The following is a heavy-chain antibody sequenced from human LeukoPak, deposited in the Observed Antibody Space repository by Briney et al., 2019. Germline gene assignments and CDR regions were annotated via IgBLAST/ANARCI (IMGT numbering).Heavy chain of an antibody. J-gene: IGHJ4*02. V-gene: IGHV1-69*04. CDR2: IIPILGIA. CDR1: GGTFSSYA. Sequence: ASVKVSCKASGGTFSSYAISWVRQAPGQGLEWMGRIIPILGIANYAQKFQGRVTITADKSTSTAYMELSSLRSEDTAVYYCARGRHNALQVGFDFWGQGTLVTVSS. CDR3: ARGRHNALQVGFDF. D-gene: IGHD2-8*02.